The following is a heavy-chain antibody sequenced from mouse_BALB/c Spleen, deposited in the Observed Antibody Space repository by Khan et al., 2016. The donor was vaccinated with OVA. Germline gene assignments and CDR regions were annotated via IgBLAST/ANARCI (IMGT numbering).Heavy chain of an antibody. CDR1: GYTFTSYT. J-gene: IGHJ3*01. D-gene: IGHD2-14*01. CDR2: INPSNGYT. Sequence: VQLQQSGAELARPGASVKMSCKASGYTFTSYTIHWIKLRPGQGLEWIGFINPSNGYTNYNQKFKDKATLTADKSSTTVYMQLSSLTSDASAVYNWVRDGAYHRNDGWFAYWGQGTLVTVSA. CDR3: VRDGAYHRNDGWFAY. V-gene: IGHV1-4*01.